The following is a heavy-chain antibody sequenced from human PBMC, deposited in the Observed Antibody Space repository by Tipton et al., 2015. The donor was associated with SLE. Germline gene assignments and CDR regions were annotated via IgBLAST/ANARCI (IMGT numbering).Heavy chain of an antibody. CDR2: ISSSSSYI. J-gene: IGHJ4*02. Sequence: GSLRLSCAASGFTFSGYSINWVRQAPGKGLEWVSSISSSSSYIYHADSVKGRFTISRDNAKNSLYLQMNSLRAEDTAVYYCARVSSGYYYGDYFDYWGQGTLVTVSS. CDR3: ARVSSGYYYGDYFDY. V-gene: IGHV3-21*03. D-gene: IGHD3-22*01. CDR1: GFTFSGYS.